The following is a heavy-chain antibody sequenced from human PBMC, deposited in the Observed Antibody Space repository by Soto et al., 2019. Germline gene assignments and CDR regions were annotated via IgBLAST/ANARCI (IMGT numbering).Heavy chain of an antibody. CDR2: ISAYNGNT. CDR3: ARDPPRYWEPHYGMDV. D-gene: IGHD1-26*01. Sequence: QVQLVQSGAEVKKPGASVKVSCKASGYTFTSYGISWVRQAPGQGLEWMGWISAYNGNTNYAQKLQGRVTMTTDTATSTAYMELRSLRSDDTAVYYCARDPPRYWEPHYGMDVWGQGTTVTVSS. CDR1: GYTFTSYG. V-gene: IGHV1-18*01. J-gene: IGHJ6*02.